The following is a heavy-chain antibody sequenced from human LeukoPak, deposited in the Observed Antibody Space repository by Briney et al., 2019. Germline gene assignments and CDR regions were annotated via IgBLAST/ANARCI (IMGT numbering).Heavy chain of an antibody. CDR3: ARPARRGGGNDHGY. D-gene: IGHD4-23*01. CDR1: GYTFTRYY. CDR2: INPNSGGT. J-gene: IGHJ4*02. Sequence: ASVKVSCKASGYTFTRYYMHWVRQAPGQGLEWMGWINPNSGGTNYAQKFQGRVTMTRDTSISTAYMELSRLRSDDTAVYYCARPARRGGGNDHGYWGQGTLVTVSS. V-gene: IGHV1-2*02.